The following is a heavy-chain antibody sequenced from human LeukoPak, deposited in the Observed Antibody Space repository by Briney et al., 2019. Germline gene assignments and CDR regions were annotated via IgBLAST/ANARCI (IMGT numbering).Heavy chain of an antibody. CDR1: GFTFSDYY. J-gene: IGHJ4*02. CDR2: ISSSGTTI. Sequence: GGSLRLSCAASGFTFSDYYMSWIRQPPGKELEWVSYISSSGTTIYYADSVRGRFTVSRDNAKNSLYLQMDSLSAEDTAVYYCASLPGVNRWGQGTLVTVSS. CDR3: ASLPGVNR. V-gene: IGHV3-11*01. D-gene: IGHD3-10*01.